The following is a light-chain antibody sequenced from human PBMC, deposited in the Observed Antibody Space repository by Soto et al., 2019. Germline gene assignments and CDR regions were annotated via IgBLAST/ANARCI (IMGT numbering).Light chain of an antibody. J-gene: IGKJ2*01. CDR2: LGS. CDR3: MXXLQTPPYT. CDR1: QSLLHSNGXNY. V-gene: IGKV2-28*01. Sequence: DIVMTQSPLSLPVTPGEPASISCRSSQSLLHSNGXNYLDWYLQKPGQSPQLLIYLGSNRASGVPDRFSGSGSGTDFTLKISRVEAEDVGXYXXMXXLQTPPYTFGQGTKLEIK.